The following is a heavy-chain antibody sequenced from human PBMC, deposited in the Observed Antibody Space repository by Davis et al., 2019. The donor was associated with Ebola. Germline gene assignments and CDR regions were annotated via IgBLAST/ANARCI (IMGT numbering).Heavy chain of an antibody. CDR3: ARVRYSSLGMDV. D-gene: IGHD6-19*01. CDR2: INHSGST. Sequence: PSETLSLTCAVYGGSFSGYYWSWIRQPPGKGLEWIGEINHSGSTNYNPSLKSRVTISVDTSKNQFSLKLSSVTAADTAVYYCARVRYSSLGMDVWGQGTTVTVSS. CDR1: GGSFSGYY. J-gene: IGHJ6*02. V-gene: IGHV4-34*01.